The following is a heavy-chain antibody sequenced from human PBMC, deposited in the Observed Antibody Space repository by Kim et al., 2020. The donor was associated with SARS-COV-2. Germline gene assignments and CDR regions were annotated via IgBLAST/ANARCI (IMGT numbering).Heavy chain of an antibody. D-gene: IGHD4-17*01. CDR1: GFGFDDYA. J-gene: IGHJ6*02. CDR2: ISWNSGSI. CDR3: AKGLSTVTSYGMDV. Sequence: GGSLRLSCAASGFGFDDYAMHWVRQVPGKGLEWVSGISWNSGSIAYADSVKGRFTVSRDNAKNSLYLQMDSLRPEDTAFYYCAKGLSTVTSYGMDVWGQGTTVTVSS. V-gene: IGHV3-9*01.